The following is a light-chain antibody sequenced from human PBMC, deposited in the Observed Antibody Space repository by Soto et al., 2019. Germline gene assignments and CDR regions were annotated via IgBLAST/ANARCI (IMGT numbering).Light chain of an antibody. V-gene: IGLV1-44*01. CDR1: SSNIGSNT. CDR2: SNN. Sequence: QSVLTQPPSASGTPGQRVTISCSGSSSNIGSNTVSWYHQLPLSAPKLLIYSNNQRPSGVPDRFSGSNSATSASLAISGLQSEDEDDYYCAAWDDSLNGRVFGGGTKVTVL. J-gene: IGLJ3*02. CDR3: AAWDDSLNGRV.